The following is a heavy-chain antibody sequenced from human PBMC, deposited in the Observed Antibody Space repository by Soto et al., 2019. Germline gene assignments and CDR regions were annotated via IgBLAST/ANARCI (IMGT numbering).Heavy chain of an antibody. V-gene: IGHV1-18*01. J-gene: IGHJ4*02. CDR2: ISTYNGDT. CDR3: AREGVAPYYYSDALTDSTDAFDY. D-gene: IGHD3-22*01. CDR1: GYTFTRSG. Sequence: ASVKVSCKASGYTFTRSGISWVRQAPGQGLEWMGWISTYNGDTNYAQTFQGRVTMTTDTSTSTVHMEVRSLRSDDTAVYYCAREGVAPYYYSDALTDSTDAFDYWGQG.